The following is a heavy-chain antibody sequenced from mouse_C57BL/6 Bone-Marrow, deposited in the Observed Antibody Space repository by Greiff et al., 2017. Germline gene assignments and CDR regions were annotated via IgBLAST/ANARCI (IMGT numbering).Heavy chain of an antibody. CDR1: GYALSSSW. CDR2: AYPGDGDT. D-gene: IGHD2-2*01. V-gene: IGHV1-82*01. CDR3: ARGGYDAWFAY. Sequence: VQLQQSGPELVKPGASVKISCKASGYALSSSWMNWVKQRPGKGLEWIGRAYPGDGDTNYNGTFKGKATLTADKSSSTAYMQLSSLTSEDSAVYFCARGGYDAWFAYWGQGTLVTVSA. J-gene: IGHJ3*01.